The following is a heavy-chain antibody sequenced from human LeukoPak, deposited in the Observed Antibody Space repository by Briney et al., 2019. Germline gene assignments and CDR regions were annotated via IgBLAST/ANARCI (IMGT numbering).Heavy chain of an antibody. Sequence: ASVKVSCKASGYTFTSYGISWVRQAPGQGLEWMGWISAYNGNTNYAQKLQGRVTMTTDTSTSTAYMELRSLRSDDTAVYYCARPCGGDCYAAEYFQHWGQGTLVTVSS. V-gene: IGHV1-18*01. J-gene: IGHJ1*01. D-gene: IGHD2-21*02. CDR2: ISAYNGNT. CDR3: ARPCGGDCYAAEYFQH. CDR1: GYTFTSYG.